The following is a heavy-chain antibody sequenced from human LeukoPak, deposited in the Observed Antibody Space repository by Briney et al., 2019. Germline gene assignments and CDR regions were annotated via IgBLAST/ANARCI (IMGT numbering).Heavy chain of an antibody. J-gene: IGHJ4*02. CDR1: AFAFSNHA. CDR3: ANEIRPNDY. CDR2: ISISGGTT. D-gene: IGHD4-17*01. Sequence: PGGSLRLSRTASAFAFSNHAMSWVRQAPGKGLEWVSSISISGGTTYYADSVKGRFTISRENSKSTLYLQMNNLRADDTAVYYCANEIRPNDYWGQGTLVTVSS. V-gene: IGHV3-23*01.